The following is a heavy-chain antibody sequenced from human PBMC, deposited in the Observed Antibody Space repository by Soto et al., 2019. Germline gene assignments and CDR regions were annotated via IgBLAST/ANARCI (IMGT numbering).Heavy chain of an antibody. CDR3: ARGFWSGYYALDL. CDR1: GFTFSSYW. D-gene: IGHD3-3*01. Sequence: EVQLVESGGGLVQPGGSLRLSCAASGFTFSSYWMHWVRQVPGKGLEWVSRINSEGRTTTYGDSVKGRFTISRDNAKNTLYLQMSSLRAEDTAVYYCARGFWSGYYALDLWCQGTLVTV. J-gene: IGHJ5*02. CDR2: INSEGRTT. V-gene: IGHV3-74*03.